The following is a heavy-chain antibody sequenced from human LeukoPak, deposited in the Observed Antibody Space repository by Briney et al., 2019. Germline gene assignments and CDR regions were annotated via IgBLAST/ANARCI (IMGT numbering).Heavy chain of an antibody. CDR1: GFTFSSYW. CDR2: INNGGSST. J-gene: IGHJ4*02. Sequence: PGGSLRLSCAASGFTFSSYWMHWVRQAPEKGLVWASRINNGGSSTAYADSVKGRFTVSRDNTKNTLYLQMNSLRVEDTAVYYCTSTVAGPYQFDYWGQGTLVTVSS. D-gene: IGHD6-19*01. V-gene: IGHV3-74*01. CDR3: TSTVAGPYQFDY.